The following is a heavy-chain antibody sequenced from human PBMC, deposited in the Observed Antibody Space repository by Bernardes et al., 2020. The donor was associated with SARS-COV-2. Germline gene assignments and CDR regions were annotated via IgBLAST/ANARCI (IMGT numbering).Heavy chain of an antibody. CDR3: ARVGPGSARDAEYFQH. V-gene: IGHV3-7*03. J-gene: IGHJ1*01. CDR1: GFTFSSYW. Sequence: GGSLRLSCAASGFTFSSYWMTWVRQAPGKGLEWVANIKQYGSEKYYVDSVKGRFTISRDNAKNSLYLQMNSLRPEDTVVYYCARVGPGSARDAEYFQHWGQGTLVTVSS. CDR2: IKQYGSEK. D-gene: IGHD2-21*02.